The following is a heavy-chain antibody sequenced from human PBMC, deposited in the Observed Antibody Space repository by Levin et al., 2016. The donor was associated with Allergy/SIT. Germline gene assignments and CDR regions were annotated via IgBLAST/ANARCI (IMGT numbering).Heavy chain of an antibody. J-gene: IGHJ6*02. D-gene: IGHD6-6*01. CDR3: ARDEGIAARPRYYYYYYGMDV. CDR2: IIPIFGTA. V-gene: IGHV1-69*01. Sequence: WVRQAPGQGLEWMGGIIPIFGTANYAQKFQGRVTITADESTSTAYMELSSLRSEDTAVYYCARDEGIAARPRYYYYYYGMDVWGQGTTVTVSS.